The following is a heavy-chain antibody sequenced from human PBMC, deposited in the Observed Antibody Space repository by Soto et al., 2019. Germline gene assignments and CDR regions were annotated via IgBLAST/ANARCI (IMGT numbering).Heavy chain of an antibody. CDR2: INAGNGNT. J-gene: IGHJ4*02. CDR3: ARGLITGSHYSGGWYYFDS. V-gene: IGHV1-3*01. D-gene: IGHD6-19*01. Sequence: ASVKVSCEASGYTFTSYAMHWVRQAPGQRLEWMGWINAGNGNTKYSQKFQGRVTITRDTSASTAYMELSSVTAADTAVYYCARGLITGSHYSGGWYYFDSWGQGTQVTVSS. CDR1: GYTFTSYA.